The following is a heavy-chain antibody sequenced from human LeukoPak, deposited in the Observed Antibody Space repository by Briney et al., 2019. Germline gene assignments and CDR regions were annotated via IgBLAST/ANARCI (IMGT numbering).Heavy chain of an antibody. V-gene: IGHV1-2*02. J-gene: IGHJ5*02. D-gene: IGHD6-19*01. CDR1: GYTFTGYY. Sequence: GASVKVSCKASGYTFTGYYIHWVRQAPGQGLEWMGWINPNSGGTNYAQKFQGRVTMTRDTSISTAYMELSRLRSDDTAVYYCARDLAVAGTEGGWFDPWGQGTLVTVSS. CDR2: INPNSGGT. CDR3: ARDLAVAGTEGGWFDP.